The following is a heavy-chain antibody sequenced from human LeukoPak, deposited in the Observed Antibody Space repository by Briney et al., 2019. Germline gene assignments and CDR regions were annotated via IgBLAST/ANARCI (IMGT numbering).Heavy chain of an antibody. CDR1: GGTFSSYA. D-gene: IGHD6-13*01. J-gene: IGHJ4*02. CDR2: IIPIFGTA. V-gene: IGHV1-69*13. CDR3: AGETQRSGGAAAAAYYFDY. Sequence: GASVKVSRKASGGTFSSYAISWVRQAPGQGLEWMGGIIPIFGTANYAQKFQGRVTITADESTSTAYMELSSLRSEDTAVYYCAGETQRSGGAAAAAYYFDYWGQGTLVTVSS.